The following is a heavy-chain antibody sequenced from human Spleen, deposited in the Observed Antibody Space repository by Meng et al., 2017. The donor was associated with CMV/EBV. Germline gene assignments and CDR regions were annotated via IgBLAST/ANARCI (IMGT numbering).Heavy chain of an antibody. Sequence: SETLSLTCAVYGGSFSGHYWNWIRQPPGKGLEWIGEINHSGSTKYNPSPQSRVTISVDTSKNQFSLKLSSVTAADTAVYYCARGSYCSSTNCYRAFYSWGQGTLVTVSS. CDR1: GGSFSGHY. D-gene: IGHD2-2*01. CDR3: ARGSYCSSTNCYRAFYS. CDR2: INHSGST. J-gene: IGHJ4*02. V-gene: IGHV4-34*01.